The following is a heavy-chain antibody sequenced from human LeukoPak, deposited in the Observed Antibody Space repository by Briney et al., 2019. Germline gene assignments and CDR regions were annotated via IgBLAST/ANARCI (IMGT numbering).Heavy chain of an antibody. CDR1: GGSFSSYY. V-gene: IGHV4-34*01. J-gene: IGHJ4*02. CDR2: INHSGST. CDR3: ARKAAYYDILTGYGQKLYYFDY. Sequence: SETLSLTCAVYGGSFSSYYWSWIRQPPGKGLEWIGEINHSGSTDYNPSLNSRGTMSVDTSKNGFSHKLSSVTAADTAVYYCARKAAYYDILTGYGQKLYYFDYWGQGTLVTVSS. D-gene: IGHD3-9*01.